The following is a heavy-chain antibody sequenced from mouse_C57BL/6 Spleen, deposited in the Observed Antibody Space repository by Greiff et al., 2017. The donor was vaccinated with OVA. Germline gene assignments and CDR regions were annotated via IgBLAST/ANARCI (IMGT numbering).Heavy chain of an antibody. CDR3: TREYY. CDR2: IDPETGGT. V-gene: IGHV1-15*01. CDR1: GYTFTDYE. J-gene: IGHJ2*01. Sequence: VKLQQSGAELVRPGASVTLSCKASGYTFTDYEMHWVKQTPVHGLDWIGAIDPETGGTAYNQKFKGKAILTADKSSSTAYMELRSLTSEDSAVYYCTREYYWGQGTTLTVSS.